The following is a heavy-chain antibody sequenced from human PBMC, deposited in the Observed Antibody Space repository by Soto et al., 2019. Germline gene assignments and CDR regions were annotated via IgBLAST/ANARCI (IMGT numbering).Heavy chain of an antibody. Sequence: QVQLVESGGGVVQPGRSLRLSCAASGVTFSSHGMHWARQAPGKGLEWVALISSDGSKEYYADSVKGRFTISRDNSKNTLYLKMNILRAEDTAMYYCLKDDPVLAYWGQGTLVTVSS. CDR1: GVTFSSHG. D-gene: IGHD3-3*02. CDR3: LKDDPVLAY. V-gene: IGHV3-30*18. J-gene: IGHJ4*02. CDR2: ISSDGSKE.